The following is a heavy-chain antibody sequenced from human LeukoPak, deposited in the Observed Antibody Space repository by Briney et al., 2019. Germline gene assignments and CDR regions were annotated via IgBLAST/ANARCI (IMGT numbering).Heavy chain of an antibody. CDR2: IIPIFGTA. CDR3: AIPRLDYYDSSGPFDY. CDR1: GGTFSSYA. D-gene: IGHD3-22*01. V-gene: IGHV1-69*13. Sequence: SVKVSCKASGGTFSSYAISWVRQAPGQGREWMGGIIPIFGTANYAQKFQGRVTITADESTSTAYMELSSLRSDDTAVYYCAIPRLDYYDSSGPFDYWGQGTLVTVSS. J-gene: IGHJ4*02.